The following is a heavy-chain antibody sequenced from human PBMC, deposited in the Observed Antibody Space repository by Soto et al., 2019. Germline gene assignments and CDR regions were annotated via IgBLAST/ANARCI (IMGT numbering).Heavy chain of an antibody. J-gene: IGHJ5*02. Sequence: QLQLQESGPGLVKPSETLSLTCTVSGGSISSSSYYWGWIRQPPGKGLEWIGSIYYSGSTYYTPPHTSVVTMSVDTSKGLFSAKLSPVTAAEPAVYYRASPKMAFYNWFDPWGQGTLVTVSS. CDR1: GGSISSSSYY. CDR3: ASPKMAFYNWFDP. CDR2: IYYSGST. D-gene: IGHD3-3*02. V-gene: IGHV4-39*01.